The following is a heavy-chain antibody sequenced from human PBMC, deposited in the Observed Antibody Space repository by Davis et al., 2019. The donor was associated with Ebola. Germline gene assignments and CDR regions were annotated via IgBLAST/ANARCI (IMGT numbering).Heavy chain of an antibody. J-gene: IGHJ6*02. CDR1: GFTFSSYA. V-gene: IGHV3-23*01. CDR2: ISGSGGST. Sequence: GESLKISCAASGFTFSSYAMSWVRQAPGKGLEWVSAISGSGGSTYYADSVKGRFTISRDNSKNTLYLQMNSLRAEDTAVYYCAKDSDSGYDLQNYYYYGMDVWGQGTTVTVSS. D-gene: IGHD5-12*01. CDR3: AKDSDSGYDLQNYYYYGMDV.